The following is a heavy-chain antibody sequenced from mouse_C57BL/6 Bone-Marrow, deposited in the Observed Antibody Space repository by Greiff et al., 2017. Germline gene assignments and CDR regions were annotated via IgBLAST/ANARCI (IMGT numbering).Heavy chain of an antibody. V-gene: IGHV1-69*01. CDR3: AREGFITTVPFAY. Sequence: LKQPGAELVMPGASVKLSCKASGYTFTSYWMHWVKQRPGQGLEWIGEIDPSDSYTNYNQKFKGKSTLTVDKSSSTAYMQLRSLTSEDSAVYYCAREGFITTVPFAYWGQGTLVTVSA. CDR2: IDPSDSYT. CDR1: GYTFTSYW. D-gene: IGHD1-1*01. J-gene: IGHJ3*01.